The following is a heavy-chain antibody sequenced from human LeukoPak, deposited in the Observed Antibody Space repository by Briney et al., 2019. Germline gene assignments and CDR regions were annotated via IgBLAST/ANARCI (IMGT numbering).Heavy chain of an antibody. CDR3: ARSITSQHGGDY. J-gene: IGHJ4*02. CDR1: GGSISSYY. CDR2: IYYSGST. Sequence: PSETLSLTCTVTGGSISSYYWSWIRQPPGKGLERIGNIYYSGSTNYNPSLKSRVTISVDTSKNQFSLKLSSVTAADTAVYYCARSITSQHGGDYWGQGTLVTVSS. D-gene: IGHD2-2*01. V-gene: IGHV4-59*12.